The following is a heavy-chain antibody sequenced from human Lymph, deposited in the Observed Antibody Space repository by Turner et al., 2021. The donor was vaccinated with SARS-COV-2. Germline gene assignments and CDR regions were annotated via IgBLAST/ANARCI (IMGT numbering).Heavy chain of an antibody. D-gene: IGHD1-1*01. Sequence: QVQLQESGPGLVRPSEPLSPTCHVPGVTISSQSGSWIRQSPGRGMELSGYFYKIGSIDYNPTLRRRVTISVDTSKNQLSLNLISMTAADTAVYYCARHQGSTSGYDHGMNVWGQGTAVIVSS. CDR2: FYKIGSI. CDR1: GVTISSQS. CDR3: ARHQGSTSGYDHGMNV. J-gene: IGHJ6*02. V-gene: IGHV4-59*08.